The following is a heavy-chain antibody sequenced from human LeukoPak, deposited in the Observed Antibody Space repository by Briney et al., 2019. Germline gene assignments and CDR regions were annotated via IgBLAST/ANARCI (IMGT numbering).Heavy chain of an antibody. J-gene: IGHJ4*02. CDR1: GFTFSDDY. CDR3: ARDHVWNDAFDY. CDR2: ISSSGSTI. V-gene: IGHV3-11*01. Sequence: PGGSLRLSCAASGFTFSDDYMSWIRQAPGKGLEWVSYISSSGSTIYYADSVKGRFTISRDNAKNSLYLQMNSLRAEDTAVYYCARDHVWNDAFDYWGQGTLVTVSS. D-gene: IGHD1-1*01.